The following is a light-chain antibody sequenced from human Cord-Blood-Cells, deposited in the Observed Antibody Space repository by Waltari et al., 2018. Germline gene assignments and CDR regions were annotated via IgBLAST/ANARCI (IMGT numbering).Light chain of an antibody. V-gene: IGLV1-44*01. CDR1: SSNIGRDY. CDR2: SKN. J-gene: IGLJ2*01. CDR3: AAWDDSLNVV. Sequence: QSVLPQPPSASGTPGSRVTIYCSGSSSNIGRDYVTWYQQLPGTAPKLLIYSKNQRPSGVPDRFSGSKSGTSASLAISGLQSEDEADYYCAAWDDSLNVVFGGGTKLTVL.